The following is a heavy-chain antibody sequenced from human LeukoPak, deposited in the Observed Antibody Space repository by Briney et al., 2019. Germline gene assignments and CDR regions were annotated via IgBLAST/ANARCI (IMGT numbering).Heavy chain of an antibody. CDR1: GFTVSSNY. V-gene: IGHV3-66*01. CDR3: ARGGVRKGDYVEY. Sequence: SGGSLRLSCAASGFTVSSNYMSWVRQAPGKGLEWVSVIYSGGSTYYADSVKGRFTISRDNSKNTLYLQMNSLRAEDTAVYYCARGGVRKGDYVEYWGQGTLVTVSS. J-gene: IGHJ4*02. D-gene: IGHD2-21*01. CDR2: IYSGGST.